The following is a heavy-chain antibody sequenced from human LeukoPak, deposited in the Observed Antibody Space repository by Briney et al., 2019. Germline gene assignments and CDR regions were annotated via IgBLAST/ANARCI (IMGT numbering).Heavy chain of an antibody. CDR1: GGSISSYY. V-gene: IGHV4-59*08. J-gene: IGHJ6*02. D-gene: IGHD3-10*01. CDR3: ARQSYTAYYYYGMDV. Sequence: PSETLSLTCTVSGGSISSYYWSWIRQPPGKGLEWIGNIHYSGSTNYNPSLKSRVTISVDTSKNQFSLRLSSVTAADTAVYYCARQSYTAYYYYGMDVWGQGTTVTVSS. CDR2: IHYSGST.